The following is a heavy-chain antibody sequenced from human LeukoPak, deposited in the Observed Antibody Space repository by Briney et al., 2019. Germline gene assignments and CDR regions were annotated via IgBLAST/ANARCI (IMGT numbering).Heavy chain of an antibody. V-gene: IGHV4-30-2*01. D-gene: IGHD3-22*01. Sequence: SETLSLTCAVSGVSISSVGYSCGWIRQPPRNGLELVGYIYNSGSTYYNTSLKSRVTISVDRSKNQFSLKLSSVTAADTAVYYCARSSLDSSGPNDAFDIWGQGTMVTVSS. CDR2: IYNSGST. J-gene: IGHJ3*02. CDR3: ARSSLDSSGPNDAFDI. CDR1: GVSISSVGYS.